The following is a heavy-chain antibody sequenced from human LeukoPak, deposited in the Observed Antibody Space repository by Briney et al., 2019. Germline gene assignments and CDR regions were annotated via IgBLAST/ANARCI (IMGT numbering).Heavy chain of an antibody. CDR1: GGSISSSSYY. D-gene: IGHD1-14*01. CDR3: ARDTVLPRAFDI. CDR2: IYYSGST. Sequence: SETLSLTCTVSGGSISSSSYYWGWIRQPPGKGLEWIGSIYYSGSTYYNPSLKSRVTISVDTSKNQFSLKLSSVTAADTAVYYCARDTVLPRAFDIWGQGTMVTVSS. V-gene: IGHV4-39*02. J-gene: IGHJ3*02.